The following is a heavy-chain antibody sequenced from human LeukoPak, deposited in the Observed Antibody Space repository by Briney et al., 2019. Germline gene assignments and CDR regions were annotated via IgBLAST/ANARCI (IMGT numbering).Heavy chain of an antibody. V-gene: IGHV3-21*01. J-gene: IGHJ3*02. D-gene: IGHD3-3*01. CDR1: GFTFSSYS. CDR2: ISSSSSYI. CDR3: ARDRSYYDFWSGYYDAFDI. Sequence: GGSLRLSCAASGFTFSSYSMNWVRQAPGKGVEWVSSISSSSSYIYYADSVKGRFTIPRDNAKNSLYLQMNSLRAEDTAVYYCARDRSYYDFWSGYYDAFDIWGQGTMVTVSS.